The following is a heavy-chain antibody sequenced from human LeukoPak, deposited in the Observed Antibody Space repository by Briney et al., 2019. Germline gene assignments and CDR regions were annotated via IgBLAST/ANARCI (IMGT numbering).Heavy chain of an antibody. CDR2: ISYDGSNE. CDR3: AREVGGYNPFDY. V-gene: IGHV3-30*03. D-gene: IGHD5-24*01. Sequence: PGGSLRLSCVASGSTFSSYGMHWVRQAPGKGLEWVAFISYDGSNENIADSVKGRFIISRDNSKNTLYLQMNSLRAEDTAVYYCAREVGGYNPFDYWGQGTLVTVSS. CDR1: GSTFSSYG. J-gene: IGHJ4*02.